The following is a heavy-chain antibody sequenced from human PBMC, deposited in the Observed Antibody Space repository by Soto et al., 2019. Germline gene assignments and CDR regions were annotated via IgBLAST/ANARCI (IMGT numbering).Heavy chain of an antibody. V-gene: IGHV4-59*01. J-gene: IGHJ6*02. CDR3: ARDLNSGYYYYGMDV. CDR2: IFYSGST. CDR1: GGSISNYY. Sequence: PSETLSLTCTVSGGSISNYYWSWIRQPPGKGLEWIGYIFYSGSTNYSPSIRSRVTISIDTSKSQFSLKLSSVTAADTAVYYCARDLNSGYYYYGMDVWGQGTTVTVSS. D-gene: IGHD1-20*01.